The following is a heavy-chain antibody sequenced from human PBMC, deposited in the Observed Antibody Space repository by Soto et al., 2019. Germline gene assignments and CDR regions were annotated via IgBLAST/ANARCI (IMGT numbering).Heavy chain of an antibody. V-gene: IGHV3-23*01. CDR1: GFTVTSNC. CDR2: ISPNGQGI. J-gene: IGHJ4*02. Sequence: EVKLLESGGGLVQPGGSLRLSCGVSGFTVTSNCVSWFRQAPGKWLELVSAISPNGQGIWYADSVKGRFTISRDISKNTVFLQMDSLRAEDTAVYYCAKDRQYPRDYFHYGGQGTLVTVSS. D-gene: IGHD4-4*01. CDR3: AKDRQYPRDYFHY.